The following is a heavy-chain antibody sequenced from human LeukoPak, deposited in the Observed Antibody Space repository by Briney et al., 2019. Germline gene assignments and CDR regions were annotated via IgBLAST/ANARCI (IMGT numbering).Heavy chain of an antibody. CDR2: IWYDGSNK. J-gene: IGHJ4*02. D-gene: IGHD1-26*01. CDR1: GFTFSSYG. Sequence: GRSLRLSCAASGFTFSSYGMHWVRQAPGKGLEWVAVIWYDGSNKYYADSVKGRFTISRDNSKNTVFLQMNSLRVEDTAIYYCAKDQDVYSGSQSWGQGTLVTVSS. V-gene: IGHV3-33*06. CDR3: AKDQDVYSGSQS.